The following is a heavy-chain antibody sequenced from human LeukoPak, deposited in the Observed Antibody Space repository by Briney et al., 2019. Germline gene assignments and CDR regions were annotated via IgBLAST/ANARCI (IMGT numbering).Heavy chain of an antibody. J-gene: IGHJ4*02. V-gene: IGHV1-2*02. D-gene: IGHD2-15*01. CDR2: INPNSGGT. CDR1: GYTFTGYY. Sequence: ASVKVSCKASGYTFTGYYMHWARQAPGQGLEWMGWINPNSGGTNYAQKFQGRVTMTRDTSISTAYMELSRLRSDDTAVYYCATSPDIVVVVAATLNYWGQGTLVTVSS. CDR3: ATSPDIVVVVAATLNY.